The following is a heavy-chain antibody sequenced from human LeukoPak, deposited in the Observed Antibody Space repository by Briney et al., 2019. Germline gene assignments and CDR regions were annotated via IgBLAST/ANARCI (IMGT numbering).Heavy chain of an antibody. Sequence: GASVKVSCKASEYTFTSYYMHWVRQAPGQGLEWMGIINPSGGSTSYAQKFQGRVTMTRDTSTSTVYMELSSLRSEDTAVYYCAREEDYGDSPGAFDIWGQGTMVTVSS. V-gene: IGHV1-46*01. CDR2: INPSGGST. CDR3: AREEDYGDSPGAFDI. CDR1: EYTFTSYY. D-gene: IGHD4-17*01. J-gene: IGHJ3*02.